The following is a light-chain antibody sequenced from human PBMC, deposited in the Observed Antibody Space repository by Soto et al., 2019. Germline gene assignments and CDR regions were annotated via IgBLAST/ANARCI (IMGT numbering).Light chain of an antibody. CDR3: QQYGSSPRT. V-gene: IGKV3-20*01. CDR1: QSVSSSY. CDR2: GAS. J-gene: IGKJ1*01. Sequence: EIVLTQSPCTLSLSPGDRATISCRASQSVSSSYLAWYQQKPGQAPRLLIYGASSGATGIPERFSGSGSGTEFTLTISRLEPEDFAVYYCQQYGSSPRTFGQGTKVEIK.